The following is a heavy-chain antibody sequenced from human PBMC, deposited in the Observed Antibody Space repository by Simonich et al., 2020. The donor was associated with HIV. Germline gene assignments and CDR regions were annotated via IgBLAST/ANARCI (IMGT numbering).Heavy chain of an antibody. CDR1: GESFSSYY. CDR3: ARREGFWFDP. V-gene: IGHV4-34*01. Sequence: QVHLQQWGAGLLKPSETLSLTCAVYGESFSSYYWTWIRQPPGKGLEWIGEINHRGSPHYNPSLESRVTISIDPSKNQFALKLRFVTAADTAVYYCARREGFWFDPWGQGAMVLVSS. CDR2: INHRGSP. J-gene: IGHJ5*02.